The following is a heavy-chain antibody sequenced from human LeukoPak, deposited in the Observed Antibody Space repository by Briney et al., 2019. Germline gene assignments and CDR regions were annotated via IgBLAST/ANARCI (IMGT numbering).Heavy chain of an antibody. CDR3: AKDFSAVYYDYVWGSYRYPADI. J-gene: IGHJ3*02. Sequence: PSETLSLTCTVSGGSISSSSYYWGWVRQAPGKGLEWVSAISGSGGSTYYADSVKGRFTISRDNSKNTLYLQMNSLRAEDTAVYYCAKDFSAVYYDYVWGSYRYPADIWGQGTMVTVSS. CDR2: ISGSGGST. D-gene: IGHD3-16*02. V-gene: IGHV3-23*01. CDR1: GGSISSSSYY.